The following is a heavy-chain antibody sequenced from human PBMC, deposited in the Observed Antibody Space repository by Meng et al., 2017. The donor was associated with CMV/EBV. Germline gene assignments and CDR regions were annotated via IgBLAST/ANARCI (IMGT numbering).Heavy chain of an antibody. CDR2: INHSGST. J-gene: IGHJ4*02. V-gene: IGHV4-34*01. D-gene: IGHD2-15*01. Sequence: LALCCAVYGGSVSGYYWRWIRQHPGEGLEWIGEINHSGSTNYAPTLKSRVTISVDTSKNQFSLKLSSVTAADTAVYYCARGTKGLSYWGQGTLVTVSS. CDR1: GGSVSGYY. CDR3: ARGTKGLSY.